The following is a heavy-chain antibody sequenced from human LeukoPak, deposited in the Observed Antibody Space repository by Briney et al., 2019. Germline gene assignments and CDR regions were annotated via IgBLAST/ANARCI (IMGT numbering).Heavy chain of an antibody. Sequence: ASVKVSCKASGYTFTGYYMHWVRQAPGQGLEWMRWINPNSGGTNYAQKFQGRVTMTRDTSISTAYMELGRLRSDDTAVYYCARTTAYYDILTGYYGYYYYGMDVWGQGTTVTVSS. CDR3: ARTTAYYDILTGYYGYYYYGMDV. D-gene: IGHD3-9*01. CDR1: GYTFTGYY. CDR2: INPNSGGT. J-gene: IGHJ6*02. V-gene: IGHV1-2*02.